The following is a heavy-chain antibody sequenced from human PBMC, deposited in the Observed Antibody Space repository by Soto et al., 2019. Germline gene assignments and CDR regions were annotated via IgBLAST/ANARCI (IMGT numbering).Heavy chain of an antibody. CDR3: AHRPDYYDSRMDV. CDR1: GFSLNTNGVG. Sequence: QITLKESGHTLLKPTQTLTLTCTFSGFSLNTNGVGVGWIRQPPGEALEWLALIFWDDEKRYSPPLESRLTITTDAYKNQVVLTMTNMDPVDTATYYCAHRPDYYDSRMDVWGQGTTVTVSS. J-gene: IGHJ6*02. D-gene: IGHD3-22*01. V-gene: IGHV2-5*02. CDR2: IFWDDEK.